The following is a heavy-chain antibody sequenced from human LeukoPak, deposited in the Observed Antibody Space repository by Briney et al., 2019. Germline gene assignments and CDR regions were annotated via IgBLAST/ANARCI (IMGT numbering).Heavy chain of an antibody. CDR3: AKEYSGYDFDY. J-gene: IGHJ4*02. D-gene: IGHD5-12*01. CDR2: TSGSGVNS. V-gene: IGHV3-23*01. Sequence: GGSPRLSCAASGFTIRSYDMSWVRQAPGKGLEWVAATSGSGVNSYYADSVRGRFTISRDNSQNTLYLQMDSLRAEDTALYYCAKEYSGYDFDYWGQGTLVTVSS. CDR1: GFTIRSYD.